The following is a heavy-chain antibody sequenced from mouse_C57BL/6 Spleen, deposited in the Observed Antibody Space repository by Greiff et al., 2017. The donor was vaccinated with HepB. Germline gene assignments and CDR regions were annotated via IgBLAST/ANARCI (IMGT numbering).Heavy chain of an antibody. J-gene: IGHJ4*01. D-gene: IGHD3-2*02. V-gene: IGHV1-55*01. CDR2: IYPGSGST. CDR1: GYTFTSYW. Sequence: VQLQQPGAELVKPGASVKMSCTASGYTFTSYWITWVKQRPGQGLEWIGDIYPGSGSTNYNEKFKSKATLTGDTSSSTAYMQLSSLTSEDSAVYYCARQLRLRAMDYWGQGTSVTVSS. CDR3: ARQLRLRAMDY.